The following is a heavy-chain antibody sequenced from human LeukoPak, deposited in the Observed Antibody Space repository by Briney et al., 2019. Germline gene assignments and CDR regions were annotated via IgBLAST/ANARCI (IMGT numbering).Heavy chain of an antibody. Sequence: PSETLSLTCTVSGGSISSYYWSWIRQPPGKGLEWIGYIYYSGSTNYNPSLKSRVTISVDTSKTQFSLKLSSVTAADTAVYYCARALSYYNSSVGYWGQGTLVTVSS. D-gene: IGHD3-22*01. CDR3: ARALSYYNSSVGY. CDR1: GGSISSYY. V-gene: IGHV4-59*01. CDR2: IYYSGST. J-gene: IGHJ4*02.